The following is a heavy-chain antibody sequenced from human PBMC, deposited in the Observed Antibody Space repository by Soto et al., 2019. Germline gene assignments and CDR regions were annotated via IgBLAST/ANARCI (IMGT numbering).Heavy chain of an antibody. D-gene: IGHD2-21*02. V-gene: IGHV4-59*01. CDR3: ARVGYCGGDCSFPDY. J-gene: IGHJ4*02. CDR2: IYYSGST. Sequence: PSETLSLTCTVSGGSISSYFWSWIRQPPGKGLEGIGYIYYSGSTNYTPSLKSRLTISVDTSKNQLSLKLSSVTAADTAVYYCARVGYCGGDCSFPDYWGQGTLVTVSS. CDR1: GGSISSYF.